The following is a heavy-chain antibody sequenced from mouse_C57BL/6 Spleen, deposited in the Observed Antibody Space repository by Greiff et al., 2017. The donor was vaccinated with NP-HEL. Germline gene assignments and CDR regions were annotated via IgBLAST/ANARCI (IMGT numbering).Heavy chain of an antibody. CDR3: ARYQGIFDSAGYHDY. CDR2: IDPSDSYT. J-gene: IGHJ2*01. V-gene: IGHV1-50*01. D-gene: IGHD3-2*02. CDR1: GYTFTSYW. Sequence: VQLQQPGAELVKPGASVKLSCKASGYTFTSYWMQWVKQRPGQGLEWIGEIDPSDSYTNYNQKFKGKATLTVDTSSSTAYMQLSSLTSEDSAVYYCARYQGIFDSAGYHDYWGQGTTLTVSS.